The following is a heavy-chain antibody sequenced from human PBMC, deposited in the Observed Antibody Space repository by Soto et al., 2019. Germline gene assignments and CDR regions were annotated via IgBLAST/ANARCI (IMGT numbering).Heavy chain of an antibody. CDR2: LYRDDDK. CDR1: GLSLRTTGVG. J-gene: IGHJ6*02. D-gene: IGHD2-21*02. Sequence: QVTLKESGPTLVKPTQTLTLTCTVSGLSLRTTGVGVGWVRQPPGKALEWLALLYRDDDKRYSPSLRSRLTIAKDIYEKQVVPTMTNIDTVDTATYYCVQSRCGGDCLEIYSSHAYNGLDVWGQGTTVTVSS. V-gene: IGHV2-5*02. CDR3: VQSRCGGDCLEIYSSHAYNGLDV.